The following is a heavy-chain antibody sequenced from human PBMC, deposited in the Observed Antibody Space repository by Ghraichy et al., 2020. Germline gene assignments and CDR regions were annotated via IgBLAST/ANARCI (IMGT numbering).Heavy chain of an antibody. CDR2: IYSGGST. D-gene: IGHD2-21*01. J-gene: IGHJ6*03. CDR1: GFTVSSNY. Sequence: GGSLRLSCAASGFTVSSNYMSLVRQAPGKGLEWVSVIYSGGSTYYADSVKGRFTISRDNSKNTLYLQMNSLRAEDTAVYYCARDRVTYCGGDCYSGYYYYMDVWGKGTTVTVSS. CDR3: ARDRVTYCGGDCYSGYYYYMDV. V-gene: IGHV3-66*02.